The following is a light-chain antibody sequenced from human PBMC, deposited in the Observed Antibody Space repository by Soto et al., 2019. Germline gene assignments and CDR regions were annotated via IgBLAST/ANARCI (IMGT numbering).Light chain of an antibody. CDR3: SLYTSENAYV. CDR2: EVS. Sequence: QSALTQPPSVSGSPGQSVTISCTGTSTDFVGYNRVSWYQQPPGTAPKLMIYEVSKRPSGVPDRFSGSKSGNTASLTISGIQAADEADYYCSLYTSENAYVFGTGTKLTVL. V-gene: IGLV2-18*01. J-gene: IGLJ1*01. CDR1: STDFVGYNR.